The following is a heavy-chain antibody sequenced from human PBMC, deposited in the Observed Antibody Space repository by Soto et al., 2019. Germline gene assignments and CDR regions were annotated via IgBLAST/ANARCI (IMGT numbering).Heavy chain of an antibody. CDR2: IFWDDDK. D-gene: IGHD2-15*01. CDR1: GFSLSTSGVG. V-gene: IGHV2-5*02. Sequence: QITLKESGPPLVKPTQTLTLTCTFSGFSLSTSGVGVGWIRQPPGKALQWLAIIFWDDDKRYSPSLKGRVTNAKDTYKNQVVLTMTIMDPVDTATYYGAHRRYCGGGSCYDGWRQGTLVAVS. CDR3: AHRRYCGGGSCYDG. J-gene: IGHJ4*02.